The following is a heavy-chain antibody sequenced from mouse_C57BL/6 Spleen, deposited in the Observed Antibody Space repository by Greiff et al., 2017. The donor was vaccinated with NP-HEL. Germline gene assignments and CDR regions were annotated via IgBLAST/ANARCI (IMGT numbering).Heavy chain of an antibody. CDR1: GYTFTSYW. CDR2: IHPNSGST. J-gene: IGHJ2*01. Sequence: QVQLQQPGAELVKPGASVKLSCKASGYTFTSYWMHWVKQRPGQGLEWIGMIHPNSGSTNYNEKFKSKATLTVDKSSSTAYMQLSSLTSEDSAVYYCARSYYDYDRGFDYWGQGTTLTVSS. CDR3: ARSYYDYDRGFDY. V-gene: IGHV1-64*01. D-gene: IGHD2-4*01.